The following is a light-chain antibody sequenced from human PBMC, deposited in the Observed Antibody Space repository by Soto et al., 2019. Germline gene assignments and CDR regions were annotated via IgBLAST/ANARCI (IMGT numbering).Light chain of an antibody. J-gene: IGKJ3*01. V-gene: IGKV1-39*01. CDR2: GTS. CDR3: HQTYSLPSS. Sequence: DIQMTQSPSPLSASVGDRVNITCRASQNIKNYLNWYQQKPGKAQSLLIFGTSTLHSGVTSNFSGSVSGTDFTLTISSLQPEDCATYFCHQTYSLPSSFGPGTTVDI. CDR1: QNIKNY.